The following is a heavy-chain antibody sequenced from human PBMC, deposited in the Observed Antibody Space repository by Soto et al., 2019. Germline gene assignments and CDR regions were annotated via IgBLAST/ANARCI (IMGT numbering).Heavy chain of an antibody. V-gene: IGHV3-30-3*01. CDR3: ARDIAAAGRCGFDP. D-gene: IGHD6-13*01. CDR1: GFTFSSYA. CDR2: ISYDGSNK. J-gene: IGHJ5*02. Sequence: GGSLRLSCAASGFTFSSYAMHWVRQAPGKGLEWVAVISYDGSNKYYADSVKGRFTISRDNSKNTLYLQMNSLRAEDTAVYYCARDIAAAGRCGFDPWGQGTLVTVSS.